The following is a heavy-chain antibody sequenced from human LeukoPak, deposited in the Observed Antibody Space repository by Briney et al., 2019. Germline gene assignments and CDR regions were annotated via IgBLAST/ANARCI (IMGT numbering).Heavy chain of an antibody. CDR2: IYYSGDT. Sequence: SQTLSLTCTVSGGSISSSSYYWGWIRQPPGKGLEWIGSIYYSGDTYYNPSLKSRVTISVDTSKNQFSLKLSSVTAADTALYYCARLRGYTYGNPGYWGQGSLVTVSS. V-gene: IGHV4-39*01. J-gene: IGHJ4*02. D-gene: IGHD5-18*01. CDR1: GGSISSSSYY. CDR3: ARLRGYTYGNPGY.